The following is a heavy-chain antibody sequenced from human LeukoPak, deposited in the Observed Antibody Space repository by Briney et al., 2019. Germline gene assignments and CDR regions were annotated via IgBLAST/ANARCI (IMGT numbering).Heavy chain of an antibody. CDR2: INPSGGST. CDR3: ARVKRITMIVVVKAKGGYFDY. V-gene: IGHV1-46*01. J-gene: IGHJ4*02. D-gene: IGHD3-22*01. Sequence: ASVKVSCKASGYTFTSYYIHWVRQAPGQGLEWMGIINPSGGSTSYAQKFQGRVTMTRDISTSTVYMELSSLRSEDTAVYYCARVKRITMIVVVKAKGGYFDYWGQGTLATVSS. CDR1: GYTFTSYY.